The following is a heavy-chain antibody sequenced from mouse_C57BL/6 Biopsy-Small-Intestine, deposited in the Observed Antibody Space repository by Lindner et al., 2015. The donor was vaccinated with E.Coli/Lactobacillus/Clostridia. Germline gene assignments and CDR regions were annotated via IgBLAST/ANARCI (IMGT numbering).Heavy chain of an antibody. V-gene: IGHV1-39*01. J-gene: IGHJ3*01. Sequence: VQLQESGAELVKPGASVKISCKASGYSFTGNNINWVKQSHGKSLEWIGNINPYYGTTNYNQKFKGKATLTVDRSSSTAYMQLNSLTSEDSAVYYCASYYSKGDWFAYWGQGTLVTVSA. CDR1: GYSFTGNN. CDR2: INPYYGTT. D-gene: IGHD2-5*01. CDR3: ASYYSKGDWFAY.